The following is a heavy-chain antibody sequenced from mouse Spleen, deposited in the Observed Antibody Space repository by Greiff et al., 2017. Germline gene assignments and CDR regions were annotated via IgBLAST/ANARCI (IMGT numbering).Heavy chain of an antibody. Sequence: VQLQQPGAELVKPGASVKLSCKASGYTFTSYWMQWVKQRPGQGLEWIGEIDPSDSYTNYNQKFKGKATLTVDTSSSTAYMQLSSLTSEDSAVYYCARSLRLRSWFAYWGQGTLVTVSA. CDR3: ARSLRLRSWFAY. CDR2: IDPSDSYT. J-gene: IGHJ3*01. V-gene: IGHV1-50*01. D-gene: IGHD1-2*01. CDR1: GYTFTSYW.